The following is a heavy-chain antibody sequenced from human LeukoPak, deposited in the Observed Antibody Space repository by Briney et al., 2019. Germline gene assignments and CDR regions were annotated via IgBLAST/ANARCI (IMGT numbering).Heavy chain of an antibody. Sequence: SETLSLTCAAYGGSFSGYYWSWIRQPPGKGLEWIGEINHSGSTNYNPSLKSRVTISVDTSKNQLSLKLSSVTAADTAVYYCARGSRDFWSGYYRDYFDYWGQGTLVTVSS. V-gene: IGHV4-34*01. D-gene: IGHD3-3*01. CDR2: INHSGST. J-gene: IGHJ4*02. CDR3: ARGSRDFWSGYYRDYFDY. CDR1: GGSFSGYY.